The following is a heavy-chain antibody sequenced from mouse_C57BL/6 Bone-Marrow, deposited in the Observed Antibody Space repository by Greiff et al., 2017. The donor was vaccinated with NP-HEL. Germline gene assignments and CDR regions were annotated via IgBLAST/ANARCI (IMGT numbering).Heavy chain of an antibody. CDR1: GYTFTSSW. CDR3: AIEVSRDAMDY. CDR2: INPSNGGT. V-gene: IGHV1-53*01. Sequence: QVQLQQPGTELVKPGASVKLSCKASGYTFTSSWMHWVKQRPGQGLEWIGNINPSNGGTNYNEKFKSKATLTVDKSSNTAYIALNRLTSADSAVYDCAIEVSRDAMDYWGQGTSVTVSA. J-gene: IGHJ4*01.